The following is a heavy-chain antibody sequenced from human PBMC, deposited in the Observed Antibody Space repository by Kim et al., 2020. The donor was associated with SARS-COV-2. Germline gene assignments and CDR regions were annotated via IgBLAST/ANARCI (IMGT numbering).Heavy chain of an antibody. D-gene: IGHD6-6*01. J-gene: IGHJ4*02. CDR3: ARGSEYSSSIDY. Sequence: NYNPSLKSRVTISVDTSKNQFSLKLSSVTAADTAVYYCARGSEYSSSIDYWGQGTLVTVSS. V-gene: IGHV4-34*01.